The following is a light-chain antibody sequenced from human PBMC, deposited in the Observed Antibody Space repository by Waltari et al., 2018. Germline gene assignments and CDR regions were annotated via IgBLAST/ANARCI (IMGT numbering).Light chain of an antibody. J-gene: IGLJ1*01. CDR1: SGHNSTT. Sequence: QLVLTQSPSASASLAPPLQLTCTPRSGHNSTTIAWRPPQPEKGPRFLMQVKSDGSYNKGDGIPDRFSGSSSGAERYLTISNLQSEDDADYYCQTWGTAVPYVFGPGTKVSVL. CDR2: VKSDGSY. CDR3: QTWGTAVPYV. V-gene: IGLV4-69*01.